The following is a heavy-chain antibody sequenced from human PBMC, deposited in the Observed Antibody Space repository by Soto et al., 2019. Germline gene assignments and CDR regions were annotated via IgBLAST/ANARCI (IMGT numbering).Heavy chain of an antibody. Sequence: EVQLVESGGDLVQRGGSLRLSCAASGFPFSSYWMHWVRHTPGKGLDWVARISGDGVTTYYADSVTGRFTVSRDNAKNTLSLQISGLRAEDTAVYYCAREYYGLLTGYDTDYWGQGTLGSVSS. CDR1: GFPFSSYW. D-gene: IGHD3-9*01. CDR3: AREYYGLLTGYDTDY. CDR2: ISGDGVTT. J-gene: IGHJ4*02. V-gene: IGHV3-74*01.